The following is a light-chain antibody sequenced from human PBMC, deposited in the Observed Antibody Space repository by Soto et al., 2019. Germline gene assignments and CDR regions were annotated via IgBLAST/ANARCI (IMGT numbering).Light chain of an antibody. V-gene: IGLV4-69*01. Sequence: QAVVTQSPSASASLGASVKLTCTLSSGHNTYAIAWHQQQPEKGPRYLMKLNSDGSHSKGDGIPDRFSGSSSGAERYLTISRIQYEDEADYYCQTWGTGSWVFGGGTKLTVL. CDR3: QTWGTGSWV. CDR2: LNSDGSH. CDR1: SGHNTYA. J-gene: IGLJ3*02.